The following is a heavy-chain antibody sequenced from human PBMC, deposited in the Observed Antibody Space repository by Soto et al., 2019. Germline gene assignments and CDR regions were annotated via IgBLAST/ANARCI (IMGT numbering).Heavy chain of an antibody. V-gene: IGHV4-39*01. Sequence: PSETLSLTCTVSGVSISSSSYYWGWLRRPPGKVLEWIGSIYYSGSTYYNPSLKSRVTISADTSKNQFSLKLSSVTAADTAVYYCARQPHYDFWSGYGYDYWGQGTLVTVSS. CDR3: ARQPHYDFWSGYGYDY. CDR2: IYYSGST. CDR1: GVSISSSSYY. J-gene: IGHJ4*02. D-gene: IGHD3-3*01.